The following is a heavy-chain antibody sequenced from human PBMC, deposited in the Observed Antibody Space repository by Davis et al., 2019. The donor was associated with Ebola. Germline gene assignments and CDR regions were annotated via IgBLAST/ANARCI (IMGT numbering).Heavy chain of an antibody. Sequence: LSCTVSGGSISSSSYYWGWIRQPPGKGLEWIGSIYYSGSTYYNPSLKSRVTMSVDTSKNQFSLKLSSVTAADTAIYYCARDLTYSDYERYFDYWGQGTLVTVSS. CDR2: IYYSGST. D-gene: IGHD5-12*01. CDR1: GGSISSSSYY. V-gene: IGHV4-39*07. CDR3: ARDLTYSDYERYFDY. J-gene: IGHJ4*02.